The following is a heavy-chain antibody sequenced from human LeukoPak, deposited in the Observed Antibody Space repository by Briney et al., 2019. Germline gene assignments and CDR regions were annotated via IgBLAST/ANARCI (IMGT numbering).Heavy chain of an antibody. CDR1: GGSFSGYY. J-gene: IGHJ5*02. V-gene: IGHV4-34*01. Sequence: SETLSLTCAVYGGSFSGYYWSWIRQPPGKGLEWIGEINHSGGTNYNPSLKSRVTISLDTSKNLFSLKLSSVTAADTAVYYCARERGRPIFGVVKHWFDPWGQGNLVTVSS. D-gene: IGHD3-3*01. CDR2: INHSGGT. CDR3: ARERGRPIFGVVKHWFDP.